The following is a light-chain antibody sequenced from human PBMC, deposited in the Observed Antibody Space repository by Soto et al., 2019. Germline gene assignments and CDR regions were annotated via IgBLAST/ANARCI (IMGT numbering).Light chain of an antibody. CDR2: GIS. J-gene: IGKJ4*01. V-gene: IGKV3D-20*02. Sequence: EVVMTQSPAVLSVSTGESATLSCRASQSVNSNYLAWYQQHPGQPPRLLIYGISTRATGIPARFSGSGSGTDFTLSISSLEPEDFAVYYCQQRSNWPGTFGGGAKVDIK. CDR3: QQRSNWPGT. CDR1: QSVNSNY.